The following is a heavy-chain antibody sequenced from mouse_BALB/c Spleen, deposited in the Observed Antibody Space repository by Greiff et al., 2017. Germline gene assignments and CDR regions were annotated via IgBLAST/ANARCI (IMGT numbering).Heavy chain of an antibody. CDR2: ISSGSSTI. D-gene: IGHD2-4*01. CDR3: ARSAMITTTAFAY. CDR1: GFTFSSFG. V-gene: IGHV5-17*02. J-gene: IGHJ3*01. Sequence: DVHLVESGGGLVQPGGSRKLSCAASGFTFSSFGMHWVRQAPEKGLEWVAYISSGSSTIYYADTVKGRFTISRDNPKNTLFLQMTSLRSEDTAMYYCARSAMITTTAFAYWGQGTLVTVSA.